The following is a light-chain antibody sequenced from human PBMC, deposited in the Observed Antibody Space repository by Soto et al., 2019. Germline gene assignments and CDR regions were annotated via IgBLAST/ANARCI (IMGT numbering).Light chain of an antibody. Sequence: DIQMTQSPSSLSASVGDRVTITCQASQDISNYLNWYQQKPGKAPKLLIYDASNLETVVPSRFSRSGSGTDFTLTISSLQPEDSAASYCLQYDNSSYTFGQGIKLE. CDR3: LQYDNSSYT. CDR2: DAS. CDR1: QDISNY. V-gene: IGKV1-33*01. J-gene: IGKJ2*01.